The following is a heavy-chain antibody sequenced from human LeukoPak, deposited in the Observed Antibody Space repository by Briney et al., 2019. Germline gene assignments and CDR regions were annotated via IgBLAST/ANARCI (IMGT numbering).Heavy chain of an antibody. V-gene: IGHV1-2*02. J-gene: IGHJ4*02. Sequence: ASVKVSCKASGYTFTGYYMHWVRQAPGQGLEWMGWINPNSGGTNYAQKFQGRVTMTRDTSISTAYMELSSLRSEDTAVYYCARGWGIEIVLMVYATDYWGQGTLVTVSS. CDR3: ARGWGIEIVLMVYATDY. D-gene: IGHD2-8*01. CDR1: GYTFTGYY. CDR2: INPNSGGT.